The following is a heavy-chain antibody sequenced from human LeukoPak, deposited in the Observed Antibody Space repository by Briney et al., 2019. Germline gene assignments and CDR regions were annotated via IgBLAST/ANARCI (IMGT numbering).Heavy chain of an antibody. D-gene: IGHD2-2*01. CDR1: GGSISSSDYS. J-gene: IGHJ4*02. Sequence: PSETLSLTCTVSGGSISSSDYSWNWIRQHPGKGLEYIGYIYYSGRAYYNPSLKSRVTMSVDTSKNQFSLKLSSVTAADTAVYYCARESIKYCSHSNCSSWGQGTLVTVSS. V-gene: IGHV4-31*03. CDR3: ARESIKYCSHSNCSS. CDR2: IYYSGRA.